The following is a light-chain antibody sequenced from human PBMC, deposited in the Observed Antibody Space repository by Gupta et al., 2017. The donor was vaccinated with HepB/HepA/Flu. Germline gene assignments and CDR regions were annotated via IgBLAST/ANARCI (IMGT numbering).Light chain of an antibody. CDR2: DVN. Sequence: QSALTQPASASGSPGQWITISCTGTSSDVGGHNYVSWYQHQPGKAPKLMIYDVNNRPSGVSNRFSGSKSGNTASLTISGRQDEDEADYYCISYTNSGTLVFGGGTKVTVL. CDR3: ISYTNSGTLV. J-gene: IGLJ2*01. V-gene: IGLV2-14*03. CDR1: SSDVGGHNY.